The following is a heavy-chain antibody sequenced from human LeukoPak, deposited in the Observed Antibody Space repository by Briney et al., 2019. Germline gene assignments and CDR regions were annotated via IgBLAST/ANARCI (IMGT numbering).Heavy chain of an antibody. Sequence: SETLSLTCTVSGGSISSGGYYWSWIRQHPGKGLEWIGYIYYSGSTYYNPSLKSRVTISVDTSKNQFSLKLSSVTAADTAVYYCARDLVPHEAFDIWGQGTMVTVSS. D-gene: IGHD2-8*02. CDR1: GGSISSGGYY. CDR3: ARDLVPHEAFDI. CDR2: IYYSGST. J-gene: IGHJ3*02. V-gene: IGHV4-31*03.